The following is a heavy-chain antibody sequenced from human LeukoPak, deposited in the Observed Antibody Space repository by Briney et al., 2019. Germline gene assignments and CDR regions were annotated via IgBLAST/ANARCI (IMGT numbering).Heavy chain of an antibody. D-gene: IGHD3-22*01. CDR1: GFTFDDYT. CDR2: ISWDGGST. CDR3: AKEGYDSRSPFFDY. J-gene: IGHJ4*02. Sequence: PGGSLRLSCAASGFTFDDYTMHWVCQAPGKGLEWVSLISWDGGSTYYADSVKGRFTISRDNSKNSLYLQMNSLRTEDTALYYCAKEGYDSRSPFFDYWGQGTLVTVSS. V-gene: IGHV3-43*01.